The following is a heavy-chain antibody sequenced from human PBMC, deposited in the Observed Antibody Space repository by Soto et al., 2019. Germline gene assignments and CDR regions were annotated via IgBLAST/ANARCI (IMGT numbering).Heavy chain of an antibody. J-gene: IGHJ4*02. CDR3: AKGTRDCSGGSCFFYY. D-gene: IGHD2-15*01. Sequence: GGSLRLSCAASGFTFSSYGMHWVRQAPGKGLEWVAVISYDGSNKYYADSVKGRFTISRDNSKNTLYLQMNSLRAEDTAVYYCAKGTRDCSGGSCFFYYWGQGTLVTVSS. CDR2: ISYDGSNK. CDR1: GFTFSSYG. V-gene: IGHV3-30*18.